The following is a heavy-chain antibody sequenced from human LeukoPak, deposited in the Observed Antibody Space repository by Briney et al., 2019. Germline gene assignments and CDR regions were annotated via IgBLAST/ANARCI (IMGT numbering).Heavy chain of an antibody. V-gene: IGHV4-4*07. CDR1: GASINSHY. D-gene: IGHD4-11*01. Sequence: SETLSLTCTVSGASINSHYWSWIRQPAGEGLEWIGRIYFSGITNYNPSLKSRVTMSVDTSKNQFSLKLSSVTAADTAVYYCARDQFSTVMGNWFDPWGRGTLVTVSS. CDR3: ARDQFSTVMGNWFDP. CDR2: IYFSGIT. J-gene: IGHJ5*02.